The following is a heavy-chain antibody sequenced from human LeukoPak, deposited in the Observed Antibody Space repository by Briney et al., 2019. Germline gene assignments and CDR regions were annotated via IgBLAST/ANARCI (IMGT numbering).Heavy chain of an antibody. CDR2: ISGSGGST. Sequence: GRSLRLSCAASGFTFRTYCMHWVRQAPGKGLEWVSAISGSGGSTYYADSVKGRFTISRDNSKNTLYLQMNSLRAEDTAVYYCAKDPGRKLGARDYWGQGTLVTVSS. CDR1: GFTFRTYC. D-gene: IGHD1-26*01. J-gene: IGHJ4*02. CDR3: AKDPGRKLGARDY. V-gene: IGHV3-23*01.